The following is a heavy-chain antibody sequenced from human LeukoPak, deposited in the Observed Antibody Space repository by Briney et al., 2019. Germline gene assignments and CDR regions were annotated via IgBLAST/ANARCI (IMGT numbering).Heavy chain of an antibody. V-gene: IGHV3-48*01. CDR2: ISSSSSAI. CDR1: GFTFSTYS. D-gene: IGHD2/OR15-2a*01. CDR3: ATEESFMSFHH. Sequence: GGSLRLSCAASGFTFSTYSMNWVRQAPGKGLDWISYISSSSSAIYYADSVKGRFTISRDNAKNSLYLQMNSLRAEDTAVYYCATEESFMSFHHWGQGTLVTVSS. J-gene: IGHJ1*01.